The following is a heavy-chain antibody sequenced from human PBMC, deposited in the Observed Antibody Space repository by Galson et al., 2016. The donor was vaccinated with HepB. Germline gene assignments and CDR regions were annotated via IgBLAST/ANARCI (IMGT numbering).Heavy chain of an antibody. CDR1: GFTFDDYT. D-gene: IGHD3-10*01. CDR3: GKDWGSLWESSGKGMDV. V-gene: IGHV3-43*01. CDR2: ISWDGGST. Sequence: SLRLSCAASGFTFDDYTMHWVRQAPGKGLEWVSLISWDGGSTYYADSVKGRFTISRDNSKNSLYLQMNSLRTEDTALYYCGKDWGSLWESSGKGMDVWGQGTTVTVSS. J-gene: IGHJ6*02.